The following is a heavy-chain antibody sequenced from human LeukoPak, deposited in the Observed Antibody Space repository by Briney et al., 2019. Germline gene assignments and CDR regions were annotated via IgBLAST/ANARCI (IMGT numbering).Heavy chain of an antibody. Sequence: ASVKVSCKASGYTFTSYGISWVRQAPGQGLEWRGWISAYNGNTNYAQKLQGRVTMTTDTSTSTAYMELRSLRSDDTAVYYCARDPGIAAAGNENWFDPWGQGTLVTVSS. CDR3: ARDPGIAAAGNENWFDP. CDR1: GYTFTSYG. D-gene: IGHD6-13*01. V-gene: IGHV1-18*01. J-gene: IGHJ5*02. CDR2: ISAYNGNT.